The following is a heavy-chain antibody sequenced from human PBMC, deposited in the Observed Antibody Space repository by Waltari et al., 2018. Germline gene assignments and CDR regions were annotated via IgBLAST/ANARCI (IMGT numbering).Heavy chain of an antibody. Sequence: QVQLQESGPGLVKPSQTLSLPCDVSGFSISSRGYFWCWVRQPAGKGLEWIGRVYSAGNTDYNPSLKSRATVSVDTSKNQFFLRLTFMAAADAAVYYCASFREYYDSSGNYFGAFDTWGQGTKVTVSS. D-gene: IGHD3-22*01. J-gene: IGHJ3*02. V-gene: IGHV4-61*02. CDR1: GFSISSRGYF. CDR3: ASFREYYDSSGNYFGAFDT. CDR2: VYSAGNT.